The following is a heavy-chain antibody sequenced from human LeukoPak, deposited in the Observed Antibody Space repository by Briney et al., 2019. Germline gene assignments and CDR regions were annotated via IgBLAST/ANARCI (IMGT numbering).Heavy chain of an antibody. CDR3: ARLYSSSWYGLGNWFDP. J-gene: IGHJ5*02. Sequence: GSSVKVSCKASGGTFSSYAISWVRQAPGQGLEWMGGIIPILGTANYAQKFQGRVTITADESTSTACMELSSLRSEDTAVYYCARLYSSSWYGLGNWFDPWGQGTLVTVSS. D-gene: IGHD6-13*01. CDR1: GGTFSSYA. V-gene: IGHV1-69*01. CDR2: IIPILGTA.